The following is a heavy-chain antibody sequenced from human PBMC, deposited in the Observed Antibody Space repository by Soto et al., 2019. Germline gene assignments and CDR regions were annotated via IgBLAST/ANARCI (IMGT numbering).Heavy chain of an antibody. CDR1: GGSISSYY. CDR3: ALVDTAMVSLDY. D-gene: IGHD5-18*01. CDR2: IYYSGST. Sequence: SETLSLTCTVSGGSISSYYWSWIRQPPGKGLEWIGYIYYSGSTNYNPSLKSRVTISVDTSKNQFSLKLSSVTAADTAVYYCALVDTAMVSLDYWGQGTLVTVSS. V-gene: IGHV4-59*01. J-gene: IGHJ4*02.